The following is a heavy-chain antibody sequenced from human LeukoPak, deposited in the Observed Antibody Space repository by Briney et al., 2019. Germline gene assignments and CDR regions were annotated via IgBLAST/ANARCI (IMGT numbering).Heavy chain of an antibody. CDR2: ISYDGSNN. Sequence: PGRSLRLSCAASGFAFSSYGMHWVRQAPDKGLDWVAVISYDGSNNYYEDSVKGRFTISRDNSKNTLYLQMNSLRDEDTAVYYCAKYSSSSNYYYGMDVWGQGTTVTVSS. CDR1: GFAFSSYG. J-gene: IGHJ6*02. V-gene: IGHV3-30*18. D-gene: IGHD6-6*01. CDR3: AKYSSSSNYYYGMDV.